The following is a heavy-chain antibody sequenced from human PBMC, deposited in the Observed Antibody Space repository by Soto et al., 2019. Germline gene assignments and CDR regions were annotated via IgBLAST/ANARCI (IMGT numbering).Heavy chain of an antibody. CDR1: GGTFSTYT. Sequence: QVQLLQSGAEVKKPGSSVKVSCKASGGTFSTYTIIWVRQAPGQGLEWMGRTIPMFDVTNTAQSFQGRGTMTADKSTSNAYLELSTLRSDDTAMYFCTLGSWSAETFDIWGRGTMVTVSS. J-gene: IGHJ3*02. CDR3: TLGSWSAETFDI. CDR2: TIPMFDVT. D-gene: IGHD6-13*01. V-gene: IGHV1-69*02.